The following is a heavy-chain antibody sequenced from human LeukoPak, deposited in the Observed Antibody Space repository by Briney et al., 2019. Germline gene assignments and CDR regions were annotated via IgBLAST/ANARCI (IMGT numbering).Heavy chain of an antibody. CDR1: GGTFSNYA. D-gene: IGHD3-22*01. V-gene: IGHV1-69*13. CDR2: IIPIFGTA. Sequence: SVKVSCKASGGTFSNYAISWVRQAPGQGLEWMGGIIPIFGTANYAQKFQGRVTITADESTSTAYMELSSLRSEDTAVYYCARDPLPYYDSSGYYSENLFDYWGQGTLVTVSS. CDR3: ARDPLPYYDSSGYYSENLFDY. J-gene: IGHJ4*02.